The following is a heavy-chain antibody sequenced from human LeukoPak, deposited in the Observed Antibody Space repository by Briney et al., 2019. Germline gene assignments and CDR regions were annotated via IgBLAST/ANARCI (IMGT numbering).Heavy chain of an antibody. J-gene: IGHJ3*02. D-gene: IGHD6-19*01. CDR1: GGSISSSNW. V-gene: IGHV4-4*02. Sequence: SGTLSLTCAVSGGSISSSNWWSWVRQPPGEGLEWIGEIYHSGSTNYNPSLKSRVTISVDKSKNQFSLKLSSVTAADTAVYYCARGPIAVAGSDEAFDIWGQGTMATVSS. CDR3: ARGPIAVAGSDEAFDI. CDR2: IYHSGST.